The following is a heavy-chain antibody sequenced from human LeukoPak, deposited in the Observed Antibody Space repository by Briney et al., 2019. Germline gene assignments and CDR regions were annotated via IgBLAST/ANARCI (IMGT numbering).Heavy chain of an antibody. J-gene: IGHJ4*02. CDR1: GFTFSDYY. Sequence: GGSLRLSCAASGFTFSDYYMSWIRQAAGKGLEWVSYISGSGSTVYYADSVKGRFTISRDNAKNSLYLQMNSLRAEDTAVYYCARAKAQTEYYYDSSGYYYEDYWGQGTLVTVSS. CDR2: ISGSGSTV. V-gene: IGHV3-11*01. D-gene: IGHD3-22*01. CDR3: ARAKAQTEYYYDSSGYYYEDY.